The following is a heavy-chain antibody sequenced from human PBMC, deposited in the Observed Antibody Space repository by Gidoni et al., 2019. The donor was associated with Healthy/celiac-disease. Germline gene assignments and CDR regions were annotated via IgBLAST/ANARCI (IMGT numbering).Heavy chain of an antibody. J-gene: IGHJ5*02. D-gene: IGHD3-16*01. Sequence: QVQLLQSGAEAKKPGVSVKASCTASGSTFTSYVISWVRPAPGQGLEWMGWISAYNGNTNYAQKLQGRVTMTTDTSTSTAYMELRSLRSDDTAVYYCARDRLGSVGDLDWFDPWGQGTLVTVSS. V-gene: IGHV1-18*01. CDR1: GSTFTSYV. CDR3: ARDRLGSVGDLDWFDP. CDR2: ISAYNGNT.